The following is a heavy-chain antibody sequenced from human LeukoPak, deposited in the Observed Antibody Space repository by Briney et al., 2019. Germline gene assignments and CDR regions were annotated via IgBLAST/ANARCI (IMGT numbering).Heavy chain of an antibody. CDR3: ARGDYETHGYQTR. CDR2: INTNTGNP. Sequence: GASVKVSCKISGYTFTSFGISWVRQAPGQGLEWMGWINTNTGNPTYAQGFTGRFVFSLDTSVSTAYLQISSLKADDTAMYYCARGDYETHGYQTRWGQGTLVTVSS. CDR1: GYTFTSFG. D-gene: IGHD3-22*01. V-gene: IGHV7-4-1*02. J-gene: IGHJ4*02.